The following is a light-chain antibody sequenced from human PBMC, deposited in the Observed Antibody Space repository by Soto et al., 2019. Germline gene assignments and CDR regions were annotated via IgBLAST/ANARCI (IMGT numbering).Light chain of an antibody. V-gene: IGKV3-20*01. CDR1: QSVRNNF. Sequence: EVVLTQSPGTLSLSPGESAALSCRASQSVRNNFLAWYQQKPGQSPRLLIFDASTRAADIPDRFSGSGSGTDFTLTISNLEPEDFAVFYCQQYGISPLSFGGGTRVDIK. J-gene: IGKJ4*01. CDR2: DAS. CDR3: QQYGISPLS.